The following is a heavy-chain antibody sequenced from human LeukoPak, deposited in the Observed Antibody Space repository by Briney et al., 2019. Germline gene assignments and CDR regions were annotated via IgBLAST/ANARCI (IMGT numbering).Heavy chain of an antibody. J-gene: IGHJ4*02. CDR3: AGGPWDFDY. CDR1: GVTVSRNY. CDR2: IYIAGGT. Sequence: GGSLRLSCAVSGVTVSRNYMSWVRQPPGKGLEWVSVIYIAGGTYYADSVKGRFTISRDNFKNTLYLQMNSLRAEDTAVYYCAGGPWDFDYWGQGAQVTVSS. V-gene: IGHV3-66*01. D-gene: IGHD1-26*01.